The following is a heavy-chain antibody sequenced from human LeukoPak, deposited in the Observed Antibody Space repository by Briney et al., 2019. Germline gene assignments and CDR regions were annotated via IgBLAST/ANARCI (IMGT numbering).Heavy chain of an antibody. CDR1: GYTFTSYG. D-gene: IGHD3-10*01. CDR3: ARDHGSAYYRAPRH. J-gene: IGHJ4*02. CDR2: ISAYNGNI. Sequence: ASVKVSCKASGYTFTSYGISWVRQAPGQGLEWMGWISAYNGNINYAQKLQGRVTMTTDTSTSTVYMELSSLRSEDTAVYYCARDHGSAYYRAPRHWGQGTLVTVSS. V-gene: IGHV1-18*01.